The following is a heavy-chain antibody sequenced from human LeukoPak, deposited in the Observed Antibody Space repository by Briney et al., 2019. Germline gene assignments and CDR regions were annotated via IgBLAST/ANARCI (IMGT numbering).Heavy chain of an antibody. CDR3: ARGYSGYDYKTFDY. J-gene: IGHJ4*02. D-gene: IGHD5-12*01. V-gene: IGHV4-34*01. CDR2: INHSGST. Sequence: SETLSLTCAVYGGSFSGYYWSWIRQPPGKGLEWIGGINHSGSTNYNPSLKSRVTISVDTSQNQFSLQLSSVTAADTAVYYCARGYSGYDYKTFDYWGQGTLVTVSS. CDR1: GGSFSGYY.